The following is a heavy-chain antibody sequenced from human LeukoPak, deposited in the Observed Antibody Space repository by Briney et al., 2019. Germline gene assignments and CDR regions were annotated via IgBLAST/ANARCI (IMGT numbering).Heavy chain of an antibody. J-gene: IGHJ4*02. Sequence: GGSLRLSCAASGFTFSSYAMSWVRQAPGKGPEWVSAISGSGGGTYYADSVKGRFTISRDNSKNTLYLQMNSLRAEDTAVYYCAKDRYSDNTGHHYENEYWGQGTLVTVSS. V-gene: IGHV3-23*01. CDR3: AKDRYSDNTGHHYENEY. D-gene: IGHD3-22*01. CDR1: GFTFSSYA. CDR2: ISGSGGGT.